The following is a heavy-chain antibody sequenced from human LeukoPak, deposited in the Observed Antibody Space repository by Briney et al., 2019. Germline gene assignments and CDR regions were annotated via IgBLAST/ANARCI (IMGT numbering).Heavy chain of an antibody. CDR2: INPNSGGT. D-gene: IGHD1-26*01. Sequence: ASVKVSCKTSGYTFTGYYMHWVRQAPGQGLEWMGWINPNSGGTNYAQKFQGRVTMTRDTFISTAYMELSRLRSDDTAVYYCARDWGQRGVGATLANWGQGTLVIVSS. CDR1: GYTFTGYY. V-gene: IGHV1-2*02. CDR3: ARDWGQRGVGATLAN. J-gene: IGHJ4*02.